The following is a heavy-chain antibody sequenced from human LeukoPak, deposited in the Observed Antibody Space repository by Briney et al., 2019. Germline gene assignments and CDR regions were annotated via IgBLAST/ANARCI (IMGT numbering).Heavy chain of an antibody. J-gene: IGHJ4*02. CDR3: ARGRNIEMTTMSGGSDY. D-gene: IGHD5-24*01. CDR1: GYTFTDYY. CDR2: LNPNSGDT. V-gene: IGHV1-2*02. Sequence: ASVKVSCKASGYTFTDYYMHWVRQAPGQGLEWMGWLNPNSGDTNYAQKFQGRVSMTRDSSISTAYMDLSDLRSDDTAVYFCARGRNIEMTTMSGGSDYWGQGTLVTVSS.